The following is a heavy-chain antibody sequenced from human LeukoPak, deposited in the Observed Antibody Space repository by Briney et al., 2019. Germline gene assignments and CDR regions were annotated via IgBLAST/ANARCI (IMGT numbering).Heavy chain of an antibody. Sequence: GGSLRLSCAASGFTFSSYAMSWVRQAPGKGLEWVSAISGSGGSTYYADSVKGRSTISRDNSKNTLYLQMNSLRAEDTAVYYCAKVGPDSSGYYVFGYWGQGTLVTVSS. CDR2: ISGSGGST. J-gene: IGHJ4*02. D-gene: IGHD3-22*01. V-gene: IGHV3-23*01. CDR1: GFTFSSYA. CDR3: AKVGPDSSGYYVFGY.